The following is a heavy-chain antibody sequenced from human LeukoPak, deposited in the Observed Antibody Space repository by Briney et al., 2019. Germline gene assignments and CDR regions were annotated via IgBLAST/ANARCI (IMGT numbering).Heavy chain of an antibody. V-gene: IGHV3-23*01. CDR3: ARDGVEKSRIYYFDY. D-gene: IGHD3-16*01. Sequence: GGSLRLSCAASGFTFSNNAMSWVRQAPGKGLEWVSATSTSGGSAYYADSVKGRFTISRDNSKNTLYLQMDSLSAEDTAVYYCARDGVEKSRIYYFDYWGQGTLVAVSS. CDR2: TSTSGGSA. CDR1: GFTFSNNA. J-gene: IGHJ4*02.